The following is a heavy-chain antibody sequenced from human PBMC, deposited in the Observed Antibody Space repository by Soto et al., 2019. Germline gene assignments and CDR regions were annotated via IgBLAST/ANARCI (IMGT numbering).Heavy chain of an antibody. CDR1: GVSVSRDYQ. V-gene: IGHV4-30-4*01. D-gene: IGHD1-26*01. J-gene: IGHJ1*01. Sequence: LSLTCTVSGVSVSRDYQWIWIRQPPGKGLEWIGHISYSGSPYYHPSLRSRLSISVDTSKNQFSLKVKSVTAADTAVYYCARAWDFWGQGTLVTVSS. CDR2: ISYSGSP. CDR3: ARAWDF.